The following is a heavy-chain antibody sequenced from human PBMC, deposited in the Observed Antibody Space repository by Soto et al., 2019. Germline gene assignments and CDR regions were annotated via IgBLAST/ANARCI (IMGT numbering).Heavy chain of an antibody. CDR1: GGSISKFY. V-gene: IGHV4-4*07. CDR2: VYATGAT. Sequence: SETLSLTCSVSGGSISKFYWSWIGKTTGKGLEWMGRVYATGATDFNPSLRSRVAMSVDISKKTFSLRLTSVPAAETGVYYCVRDGSKTLRDWFDPWGQGKLVTVSS. J-gene: IGHJ5*02. CDR3: VRDGSKTLRDWFDP.